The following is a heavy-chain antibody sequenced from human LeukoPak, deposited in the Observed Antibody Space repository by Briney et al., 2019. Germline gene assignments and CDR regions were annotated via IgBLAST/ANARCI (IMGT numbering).Heavy chain of an antibody. Sequence: GGSLRLSCAAAGFNFSTYWMTWVRQVPGKGLEWVANIKEDGSEIYYVDAVKGRFSISRDNAKTSLYLQMNNLSVADTAVYYCVTDQTGRHPYFFDYWGQGTLVTVSS. CDR2: IKEDGSEI. V-gene: IGHV3-7*01. D-gene: IGHD3-10*01. CDR1: GFNFSTYW. CDR3: VTDQTGRHPYFFDY. J-gene: IGHJ4*02.